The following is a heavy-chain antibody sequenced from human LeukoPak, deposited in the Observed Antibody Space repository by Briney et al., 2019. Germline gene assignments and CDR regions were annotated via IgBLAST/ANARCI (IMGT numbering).Heavy chain of an antibody. V-gene: IGHV1-69*13. D-gene: IGHD3-9*01. Sequence: SVKVSCKASGGTFSSYAINWVRQAPGQGLEWMGGIIPIFGTANYAQKFQGRVTITADESTSTAYMELSSLRSEDTAVYYCARDDFDYDILTGSLGYWGQGTLVTVSS. J-gene: IGHJ4*02. CDR1: GGTFSSYA. CDR2: IIPIFGTA. CDR3: ARDDFDYDILTGSLGY.